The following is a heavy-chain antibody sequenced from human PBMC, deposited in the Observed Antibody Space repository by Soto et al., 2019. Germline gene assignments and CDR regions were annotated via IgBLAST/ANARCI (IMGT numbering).Heavy chain of an antibody. D-gene: IGHD4-17*01. J-gene: IGHJ4*02. Sequence: PGGSLRLSCAASGFTFSRYWMSWVRQAPGRGLEWVANIRQDGSEKYYVDSVKGRFTMSKDNVRDSLYLQMNSLRAEDTAVYYCARVRYGGNSYYFDYWRQGTLVTVSS. CDR2: IRQDGSEK. CDR1: GFTFSRYW. V-gene: IGHV3-7*01. CDR3: ARVRYGGNSYYFDY.